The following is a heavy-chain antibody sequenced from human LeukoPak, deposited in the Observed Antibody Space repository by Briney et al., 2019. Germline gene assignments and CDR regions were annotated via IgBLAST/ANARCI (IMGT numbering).Heavy chain of an antibody. Sequence: GGSLRLSCAASGFTFSSYGMHWVRQAPGKGLEWVAVISYDGSNKYYADSVKGRFTISRDNSKNTLYLQMNSLRAEDTAVYYCAKDLNDPGVGYYYYGMDVWGQGTTVTVSS. CDR2: ISYDGSNK. D-gene: IGHD1-1*01. CDR1: GFTFSSYG. J-gene: IGHJ6*02. CDR3: AKDLNDPGVGYYYYGMDV. V-gene: IGHV3-30*18.